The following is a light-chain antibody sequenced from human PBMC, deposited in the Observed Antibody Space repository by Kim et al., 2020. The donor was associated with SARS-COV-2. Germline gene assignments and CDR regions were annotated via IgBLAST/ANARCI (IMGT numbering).Light chain of an antibody. Sequence: QPVLTQPPSVSGAPGQRVTISCTGTNSNIGAGYDVHWYQQLPGTAPKLLIHGNTNRPSGVPDRFSGSKSHTSASLAITGLQADDEADYYCLSYDSSLSGWVFGGGTQLTVL. CDR2: GNT. V-gene: IGLV1-40*01. CDR1: NSNIGAGYD. CDR3: LSYDSSLSGWV. J-gene: IGLJ3*02.